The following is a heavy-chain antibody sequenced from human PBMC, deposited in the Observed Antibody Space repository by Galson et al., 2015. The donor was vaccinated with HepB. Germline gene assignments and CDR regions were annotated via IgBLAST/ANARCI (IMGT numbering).Heavy chain of an antibody. Sequence: SLRLSCAASGFSFSSYWMSWVRQAPGKGPEWVANIKQDGSDKGYVDSVKGRFTISRDNAKNSLYLQMNSLRVEDTAVYYCARDNGGSLGYWGQGTLVTVSS. V-gene: IGHV3-7*01. J-gene: IGHJ4*02. CDR1: GFSFSSYW. CDR2: IKQDGSDK. CDR3: ARDNGGSLGY. D-gene: IGHD4-23*01.